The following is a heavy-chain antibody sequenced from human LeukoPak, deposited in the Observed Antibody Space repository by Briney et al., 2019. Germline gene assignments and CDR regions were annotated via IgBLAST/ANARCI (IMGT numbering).Heavy chain of an antibody. J-gene: IGHJ4*02. V-gene: IGHV4-39*07. D-gene: IGHD4-11*01. Sequence: KSSETLSVTCTVSGGSISGSRYYCGWIRQPPGKWLEWIGSIYYSGSTNYNPSLKRRVTISVDNSQNQFSLKLRSVTAADTAVYYCARGGIYNNYPVEYWGQGTLVTVSS. CDR1: GGSISGSRYY. CDR3: ARGGIYNNYPVEY. CDR2: IYYSGST.